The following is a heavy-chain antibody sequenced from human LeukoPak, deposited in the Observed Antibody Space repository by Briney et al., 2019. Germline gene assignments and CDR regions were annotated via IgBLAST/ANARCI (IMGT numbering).Heavy chain of an antibody. Sequence: SETLSLTCAVYGGSFSGYYWSWIRQPPGKGLEWIGEINHSGSTNYNPSLKSRVTISVDTSKNQFSLTLSSVTAADTAVYYCARGIHYYDSSGYFWGQGTLVTVSS. J-gene: IGHJ4*02. CDR3: ARGIHYYDSSGYF. CDR1: GGSFSGYY. V-gene: IGHV4-34*01. CDR2: INHSGST. D-gene: IGHD3-22*01.